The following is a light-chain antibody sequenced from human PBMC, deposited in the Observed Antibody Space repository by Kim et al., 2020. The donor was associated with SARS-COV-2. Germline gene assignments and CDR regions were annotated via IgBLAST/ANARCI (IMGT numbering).Light chain of an antibody. CDR3: QQYYSSPPRMYT. J-gene: IGKJ2*01. CDR1: QSVLYSSNNKNY. Sequence: DIVMTQSPDSLAVSLGERATINCKSSQSVLYSSNNKNYLAWYQQKPGQPPKLLIYWASTRDSGVPDRFSGSGSGTDFTLTISSLQAEDGAVYYCQQYYSSPPRMYTFGQGTKLEI. V-gene: IGKV4-1*01. CDR2: WAS.